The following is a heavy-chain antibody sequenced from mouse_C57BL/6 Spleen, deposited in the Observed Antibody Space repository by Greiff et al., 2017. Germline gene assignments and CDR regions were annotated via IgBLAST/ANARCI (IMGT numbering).Heavy chain of an antibody. V-gene: IGHV1-53*01. CDR2: INPSNGGT. Sequence: VKLQQPGTGLVKPGASVKLSCTASGYTFTSYWMHWVQQRPGQGLEWIGNINPSNGGTNYPEQFQSKSTLTVAKSSNTAYMQLSSLTSEDSEGYNWAYRKRGGNYFDDGGKGTTLTVSS. J-gene: IGHJ2*01. D-gene: IGHD2-14*01. CDR3: AYRKRGGNYFDD. CDR1: GYTFTSYW.